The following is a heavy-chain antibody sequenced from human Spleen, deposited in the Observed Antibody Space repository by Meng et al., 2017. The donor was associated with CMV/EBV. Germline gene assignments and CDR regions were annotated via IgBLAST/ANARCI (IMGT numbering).Heavy chain of an antibody. CDR3: AKALYTNYYSTYYGLDV. D-gene: IGHD3-22*01. J-gene: IGHJ6*02. V-gene: IGHV1-2*02. CDR1: GYTFTGYY. CDR2: INPKSGGT. Sequence: ASVKVSCKASGYTFTGYYMHWVRQVPGQGLEWMGWINPKSGGTNYAQRFQGRVTMTRDTSINTVYMELSRLRSDDTAVYYCAKALYTNYYSTYYGLDVWGQGTTVTVSS.